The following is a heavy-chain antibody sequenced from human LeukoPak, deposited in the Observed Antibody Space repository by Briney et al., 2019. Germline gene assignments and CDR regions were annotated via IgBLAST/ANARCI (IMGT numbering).Heavy chain of an antibody. D-gene: IGHD1-7*01. Sequence: SETLSLTCTGSVGSIHTSSHYWGWIRQPPGKGLEWLGSIYYTGCTYFNPSLKSRVTISVDTSKNQFSLKLTSVTAADTAPYYCARHRNNWDYVGHFDFWGQGTLVTVSS. V-gene: IGHV4-39*01. CDR1: VGSIHTSSHY. CDR2: IYYTGCT. CDR3: ARHRNNWDYVGHFDF. J-gene: IGHJ4*02.